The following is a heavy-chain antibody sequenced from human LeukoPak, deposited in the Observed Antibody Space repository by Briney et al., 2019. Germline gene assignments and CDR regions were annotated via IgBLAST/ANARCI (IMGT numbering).Heavy chain of an antibody. CDR2: IYHSGST. CDR3: ARGTYDSSGYYYRDQGYYSDY. D-gene: IGHD3-22*01. J-gene: IGHJ4*02. Sequence: SQTLSLTCAVSGGSISSGGYSWSWIRQPPGKGLEWIGYIYHSGSTYYNPSLKSRVTISVDRSKNQFSLKLSSVTAADTAVYYCARGTYDSSGYYYRDQGYYSDYWGQGTLVTVSS. CDR1: GGSISSGGYS. V-gene: IGHV4-30-2*01.